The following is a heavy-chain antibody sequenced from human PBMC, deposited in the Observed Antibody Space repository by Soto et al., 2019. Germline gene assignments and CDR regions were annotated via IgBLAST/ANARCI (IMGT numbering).Heavy chain of an antibody. CDR3: ARGGLGTTGKGAYNWFDP. J-gene: IGHJ5*02. V-gene: IGHV4-30-2*01. D-gene: IGHD1-1*01. Sequence: SETLSLTCAVSGGSISSGGYSWSWIRQPPGKGLEWIGYIYHSGSTYYNPSLKSRVTISVDRSKNQFSLKLSSVTAADTAGYYCARGGLGTTGKGAYNWFDPWGQGTLVTVSS. CDR1: GGSISSGGYS. CDR2: IYHSGST.